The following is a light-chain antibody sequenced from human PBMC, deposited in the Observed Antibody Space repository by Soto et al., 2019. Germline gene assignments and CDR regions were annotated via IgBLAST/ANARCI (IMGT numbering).Light chain of an antibody. J-gene: IGKJ2*01. V-gene: IGKV3-20*01. CDR3: QRYDISPFP. CDR2: GAS. Sequence: EIVLTQSPGTLSLSPGERATLSCRASQSVSSTYLAWYQQKPGQAPRLLIYGASSRATGIPDRFSGSGSGTAFPLTISRLEPEDFAVYYCQRYDISPFPFGQGTKLEIK. CDR1: QSVSSTY.